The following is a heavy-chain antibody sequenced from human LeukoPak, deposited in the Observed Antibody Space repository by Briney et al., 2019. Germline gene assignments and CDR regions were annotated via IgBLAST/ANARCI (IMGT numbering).Heavy chain of an antibody. V-gene: IGHV3-30*18. D-gene: IGHD6-19*01. Sequence: PGGSLRLSCAASGFTFSSYGMHWVRQAPGKGLEWVAVISYDGSNKYYADSVKGRFTISRDNSKNTLYLQMNSLRAEDTAVYYCAKDLRGQWEYFQHWGQGTLVTVSS. CDR2: ISYDGSNK. J-gene: IGHJ1*01. CDR3: AKDLRGQWEYFQH. CDR1: GFTFSSYG.